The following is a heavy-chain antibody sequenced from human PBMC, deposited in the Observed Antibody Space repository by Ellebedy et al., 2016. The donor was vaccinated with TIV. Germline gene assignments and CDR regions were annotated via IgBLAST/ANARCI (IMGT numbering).Heavy chain of an antibody. CDR3: ARDMVQGMVSRYLWFDY. D-gene: IGHD2-8*01. J-gene: IGHJ4*02. V-gene: IGHV1-18*04. Sequence: ASVKVSCKASGYTLSDYGISWVRQAPGHGPEWLGWISGDNGIRHFAQKVQGRVALTTDTSTNTAYMELRGLRSDDTAVYYCARDMVQGMVSRYLWFDYWGQGTLVTVSS. CDR2: ISGDNGIR. CDR1: GYTLSDYG.